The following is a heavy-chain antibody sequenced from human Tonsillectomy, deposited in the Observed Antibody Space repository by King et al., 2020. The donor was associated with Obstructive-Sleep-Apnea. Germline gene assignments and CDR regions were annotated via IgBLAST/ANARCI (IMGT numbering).Heavy chain of an antibody. CDR2: MYTSGST. D-gene: IGHD1-26*01. CDR3: ARVGETIYYYYGMDV. V-gene: IGHV4-4*07. Sequence: VQLQESGPGLVEPSETLSLTCSVSGASLGSFYLSWIRQPAGKELEWIGRMYTSGSTHYNPSLKSRVSMSVDTSKNQFSLRLTSVTAADTAVYYFARVGETIYYYYGMDVWGHGTTVTVSS. J-gene: IGHJ6*02. CDR1: GASLGSFY.